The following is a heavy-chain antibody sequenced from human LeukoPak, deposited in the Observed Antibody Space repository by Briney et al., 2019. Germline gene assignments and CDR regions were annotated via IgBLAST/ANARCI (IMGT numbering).Heavy chain of an antibody. CDR3: ARVPYGSGSFNWFDP. CDR2: INSDGSST. J-gene: IGHJ5*02. V-gene: IGHV3-74*01. CDR1: GITFSSYW. D-gene: IGHD3-10*01. Sequence: GGSLRLSCAASGITFSSYWMHWVRQAPGKGLVWVSRINSDGSSTSYADSVKGRFTISRDNAKNTLYLQMNSLRAEDTAVYYCARVPYGSGSFNWFDPWGQGTLVTVSS.